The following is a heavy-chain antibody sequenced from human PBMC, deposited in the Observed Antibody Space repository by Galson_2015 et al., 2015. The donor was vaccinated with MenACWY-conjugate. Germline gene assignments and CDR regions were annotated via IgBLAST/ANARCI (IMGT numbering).Heavy chain of an antibody. CDR3: ARSDTSMVTGDY. Sequence: QSGAEVKKPGESLKISCKASGFSFSNYWIGWVRQTPGKGLEWMGIIYPGDSDTRYSPSFQGQVTISADKSINTAYLQWSSLKASDTAMYYCARSDTSMVTGDYWGQRTLVTVSS. CDR1: GFSFSNYW. V-gene: IGHV5-51*01. D-gene: IGHD5-18*01. CDR2: IYPGDSDT. J-gene: IGHJ4*02.